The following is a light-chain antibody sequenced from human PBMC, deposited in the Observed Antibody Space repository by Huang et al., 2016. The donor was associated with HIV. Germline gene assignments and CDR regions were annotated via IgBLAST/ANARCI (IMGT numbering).Light chain of an antibody. CDR3: IQGTYWPYT. Sequence: DVVMTQSPLSLPVTLGQPASISCTSSQSLVHSDGNTYLNWFQQRPGHSPRRLIYKVANRGSGVPDRFIGSGSGTDFTLKISRVEAEDVAVYYCIQGTYWPYTFGPGTRLEIQ. CDR2: KVA. J-gene: IGKJ2*01. CDR1: QSLVHSDGNTY. V-gene: IGKV2-30*02.